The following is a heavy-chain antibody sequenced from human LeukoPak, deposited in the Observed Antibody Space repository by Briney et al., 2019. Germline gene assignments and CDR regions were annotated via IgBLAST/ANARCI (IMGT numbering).Heavy chain of an antibody. J-gene: IGHJ6*02. V-gene: IGHV4-39*02. D-gene: IGHD6-13*01. CDR3: ARDDRSSTSSLQYFYNYYGMDV. CDR2: IYYSGPT. Sequence: SETLSLTCSVTGGSLSNSSHYWVWIRQPPGKGLEWIGSIYYSGPTFYNPSLKSRLTISVDTSKSQFSLKLTSVTAADTAVYYCARDDRSSTSSLQYFYNYYGMDVWGQGTTVTVSS. CDR1: GGSLSNSSHY.